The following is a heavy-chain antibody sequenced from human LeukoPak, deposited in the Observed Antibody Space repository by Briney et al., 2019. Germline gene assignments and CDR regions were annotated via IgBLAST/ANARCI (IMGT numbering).Heavy chain of an antibody. CDR1: GFTFSSYA. CDR3: AKGRRLVGFGELYEDF. Sequence: PGGSLRLSCAASGFTFSSYAMSWVRQAPGKGLEWVSAISGSGGSTYYADSVKGRFTISRDNSKNTLYLQMHSLRAGDTAVYYCAKGRRLVGFGELYEDFWGEGTLVTVS. V-gene: IGHV3-23*01. CDR2: ISGSGGST. J-gene: IGHJ4*02. D-gene: IGHD3-10*01.